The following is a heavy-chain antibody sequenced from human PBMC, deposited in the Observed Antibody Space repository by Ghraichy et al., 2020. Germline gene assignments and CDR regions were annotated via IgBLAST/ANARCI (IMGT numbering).Heavy chain of an antibody. V-gene: IGHV4-59*01. CDR2: VYYSGSP. CDR1: ADSIRSYY. J-gene: IGHJ5*02. CDR3: ARRAGDYSRSTMDA. Sequence: SETLSLTCTISADSIRSYYWSWIRQAPGKGLECVGYVYYSGSPAYNPSLEDRATISLDTYRKQLSLKLRSVTSADTGVYYCARRAGDYSRSTMDAWGQGTAVPVSA. D-gene: IGHD5-12*01.